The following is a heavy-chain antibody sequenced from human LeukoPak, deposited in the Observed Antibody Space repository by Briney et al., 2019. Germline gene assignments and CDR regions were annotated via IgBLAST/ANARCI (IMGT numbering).Heavy chain of an antibody. V-gene: IGHV3-48*01. CDR2: ISSGSSII. CDR1: GFTFSSYN. J-gene: IGHJ6*02. CDR3: ARDLPRITMVRGATGDGMDV. D-gene: IGHD3-10*01. Sequence: GGSLRLSCAASGFTFSSYNMNWVRQAPGKGLEWVSYISSGSSIIYYADSVKGRFTISRDNAKNSLYLQMNSLRAEDTAVYYCARDLPRITMVRGATGDGMDVWGQGTTVTVSS.